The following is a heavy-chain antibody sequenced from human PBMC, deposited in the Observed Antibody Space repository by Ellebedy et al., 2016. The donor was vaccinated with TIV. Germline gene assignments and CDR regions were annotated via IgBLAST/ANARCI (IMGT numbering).Heavy chain of an antibody. V-gene: IGHV1-2*02. CDR1: GYTFTSYY. D-gene: IGHD5-12*01. J-gene: IGHJ5*02. CDR2: INPNSGGT. Sequence: ASVKVSCXASGYTFTSYYMHWVRQAPGQGLEWMGWINPNSGGTNYAQKVQGRVTMTRDTSISTAYMELSRLRSDDTAVYYCARRRGVRPRDWFDPWGQGTLVTVSS. CDR3: ARRRGVRPRDWFDP.